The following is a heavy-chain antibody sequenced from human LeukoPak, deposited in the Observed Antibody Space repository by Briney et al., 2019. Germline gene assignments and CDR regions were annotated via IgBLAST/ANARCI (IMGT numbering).Heavy chain of an antibody. D-gene: IGHD3-10*01. CDR1: SGSTNSFY. J-gene: IGHJ6*04. V-gene: IGHV4-59*01. Sequence: SETLSLTCTVSSGSTNSFYWSWIRQPPGGGLEWIGYIYYSGTTNYNPSLKSRVTISIDTSKNQFSLELSSVTAADTAVYYCARLARLSLIRGVTGYHSLDVWGKGTKVTVSS. CDR2: IYYSGTT. CDR3: ARLARLSLIRGVTGYHSLDV.